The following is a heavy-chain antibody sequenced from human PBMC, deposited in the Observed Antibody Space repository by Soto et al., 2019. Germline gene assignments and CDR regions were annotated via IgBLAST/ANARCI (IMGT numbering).Heavy chain of an antibody. D-gene: IGHD3-22*01. CDR2: ISGSGSGT. CDR1: GFTFSDYA. V-gene: IGHV3-23*01. CDR3: AGLDFYYDGTGALNYFDY. J-gene: IGHJ4*02. Sequence: PGGSLRLSCAASGFTFSDYAMNWVRQAPGKGLEWVSAISGSGSGTSYVESVKGRFTISRDDSKNTLYLQMRSLRAEDTAVYYCAGLDFYYDGTGALNYFDYWGQGALVTVSS.